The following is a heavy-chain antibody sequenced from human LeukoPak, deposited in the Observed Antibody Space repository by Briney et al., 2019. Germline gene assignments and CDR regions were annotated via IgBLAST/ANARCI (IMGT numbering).Heavy chain of an antibody. J-gene: IGHJ4*02. V-gene: IGHV3-23*01. D-gene: IGHD1-26*01. CDR3: AKKLGSGATNYFDY. CDR1: GFTFSSYA. CDR2: ISGSGGST. Sequence: GRSLRLSCAASGFTFSSYAMHWVRQAPGKGLEWVSAISGSGGSTYYADSVKGRFTISRDNSKNTLYLQMNSLRAEDTAVYYCAKKLGSGATNYFDYWGQGTLVTVSS.